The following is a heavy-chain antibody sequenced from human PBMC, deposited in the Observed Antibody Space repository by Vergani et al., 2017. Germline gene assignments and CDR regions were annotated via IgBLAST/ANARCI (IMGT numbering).Heavy chain of an antibody. V-gene: IGHV3-30-3*01. J-gene: IGHJ6*02. CDR3: AIDFLAAADYYYYGMDV. CDR1: GFTFSSYA. CDR2: ISYDGSNK. Sequence: VQLVESGGGVVQPGRSLRLSCAASGFTFSSYAMHWVRQAPGKGLEWVAVISYDGSNKYYADSVKGRFTISRDNSKNTLYLQMNSLRAEDTAVYYCAIDFLAAADYYYYGMDVWGQGTTVTVSS. D-gene: IGHD6-13*01.